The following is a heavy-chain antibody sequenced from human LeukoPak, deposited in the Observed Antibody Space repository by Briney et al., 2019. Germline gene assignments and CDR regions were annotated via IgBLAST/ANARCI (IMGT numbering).Heavy chain of an antibody. J-gene: IGHJ6*02. Sequence: GGSLRLSCAASGFTVSSNYMSWVRQAPGKELEWVSVIYSGGSTYYADSVKGRFTISRDNSKNTLYLQMNSLRAEDTAVYYCAREKVEAGTDYYYGMDVWGQGTTVTVSS. CDR1: GFTVSSNY. CDR3: AREKVEAGTDYYYGMDV. V-gene: IGHV3-66*01. CDR2: IYSGGST. D-gene: IGHD6-13*01.